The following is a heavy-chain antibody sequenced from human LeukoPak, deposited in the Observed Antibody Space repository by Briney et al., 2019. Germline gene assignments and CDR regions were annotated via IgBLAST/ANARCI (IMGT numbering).Heavy chain of an antibody. J-gene: IGHJ4*02. D-gene: IGHD6-19*01. CDR2: IYTSGST. CDR1: GGSISGGSYY. V-gene: IGHV4-61*02. Sequence: SETLSLTCTVSGGSISGGSYYWSWIRQPAGKGLEWIGRIYTSGSTNYNPSLKSRVTISVDTSKNQFSLKLSSVTAADTAVYYCARDGEYSSDISLFDYWGQGTLVTVSS. CDR3: ARDGEYSSDISLFDY.